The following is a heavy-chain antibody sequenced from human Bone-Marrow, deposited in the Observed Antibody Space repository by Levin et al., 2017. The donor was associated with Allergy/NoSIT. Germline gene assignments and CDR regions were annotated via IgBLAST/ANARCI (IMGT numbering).Heavy chain of an antibody. CDR1: GFTFSSYW. J-gene: IGHJ4*02. Sequence: HPGGSLRLSCAASGFTFSSYWMHWVRQAPGKGLVWVSRINSDGSSTSYADSVKGRFTISRDNAKNTLYLQVNSLRAEDTAVYYCARVIGGWELLGFDYWGQGTLVTVSS. V-gene: IGHV3-74*01. D-gene: IGHD1-26*01. CDR3: ARVIGGWELLGFDY. CDR2: INSDGSST.